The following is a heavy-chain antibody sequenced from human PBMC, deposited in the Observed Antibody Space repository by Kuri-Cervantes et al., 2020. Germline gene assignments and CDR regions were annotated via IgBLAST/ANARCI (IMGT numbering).Heavy chain of an antibody. J-gene: IGHJ4*02. Sequence: ASVKVSCKASGGTFSSYAISWVRQAPGRGLEWMGWISPYNGNTNYAQKLQGRVTMTTDTSTSTAYMELRSLRSDDTAVYYCARPSGIYLYTYYFDYWGQGTLVTVSS. CDR2: ISPYNGNT. CDR3: ARPSGIYLYTYYFDY. V-gene: IGHV1-18*01. D-gene: IGHD1-26*01. CDR1: GGTFSSYA.